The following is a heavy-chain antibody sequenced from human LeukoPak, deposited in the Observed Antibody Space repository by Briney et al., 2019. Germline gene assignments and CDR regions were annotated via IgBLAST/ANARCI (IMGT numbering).Heavy chain of an antibody. CDR2: ISYDGSNK. J-gene: IGHJ5*02. V-gene: IGHV3-30*03. CDR1: GFTFSSYG. D-gene: IGHD2-15*01. CDR3: VREMSSVVVVAATYVASWFDP. Sequence: GGSLRLSYEASGFTFSSYGMHWVRQAPGKGLEWVAVISYDGSNKYYADSVKGRFTISRDNAKNSLYLQMNSLRAEDTALYYCVREMSSVVVVAATYVASWFDPWGQGTLVTVSS.